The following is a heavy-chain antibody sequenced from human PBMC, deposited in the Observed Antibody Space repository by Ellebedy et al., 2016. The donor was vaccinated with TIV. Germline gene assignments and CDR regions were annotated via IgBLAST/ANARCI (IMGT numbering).Heavy chain of an antibody. D-gene: IGHD2-2*01. J-gene: IGHJ5*02. CDR2: ISAYNGNT. Sequence: ASVKVSCXASGYTFTSYGISWVRQAPGQGLEWMGWISAYNGNTNYAQKLQGRVTMTTDTSTSTAYMELRSLRSDDTAVYYCAREGYCSSTSCYSNWFDPWGQGTLVTVSS. V-gene: IGHV1-18*01. CDR1: GYTFTSYG. CDR3: AREGYCSSTSCYSNWFDP.